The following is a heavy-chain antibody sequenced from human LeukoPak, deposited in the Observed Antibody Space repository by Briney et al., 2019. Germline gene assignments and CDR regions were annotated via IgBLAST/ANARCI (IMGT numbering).Heavy chain of an antibody. V-gene: IGHV3-23*01. CDR3: AKVPTKWYSGSINWFDP. CDR2: ISGSGGST. CDR1: GFTFSSYA. D-gene: IGHD1-26*01. Sequence: PGGSLRLSCAASGFTFSSYAMSWVRQAPGKGLEWVSAISGSGGSTYYADSVKGRFTISRDNSKNTLYLQMNSLRAEDTAVYYCAKVPTKWYSGSINWFDPWGQGTLVTVSS. J-gene: IGHJ5*02.